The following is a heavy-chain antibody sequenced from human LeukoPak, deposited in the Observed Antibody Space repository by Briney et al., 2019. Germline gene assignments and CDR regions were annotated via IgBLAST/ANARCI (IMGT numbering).Heavy chain of an antibody. CDR1: GGTFSSYA. Sequence: SVKVSCKASGGTFSSYAISWVGQAPGQGLEWMGGIIPIFGTANYAQKFQGRVTITADESTSTAYMELSSLRSEDTAVYYCARDRHSVAVAGMPFYYPVVAFDIWGQGTMVTVSS. D-gene: IGHD6-19*01. V-gene: IGHV1-69*13. CDR2: IIPIFGTA. CDR3: ARDRHSVAVAGMPFYYPVVAFDI. J-gene: IGHJ3*02.